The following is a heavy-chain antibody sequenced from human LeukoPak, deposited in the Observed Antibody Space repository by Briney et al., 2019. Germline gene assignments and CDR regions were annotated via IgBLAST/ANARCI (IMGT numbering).Heavy chain of an antibody. CDR2: ISAYNGNT. J-gene: IGHJ6*02. V-gene: IGHV1-18*01. Sequence: GASVKVSCKASGYTFTSYGISWVRQAPGQGLEWMGWISAYNGNTNYAQKLQGRATMTTDTSTSTAYMELRSLRSDDTAVYYCARDQATGIQLWVRPREDYYGMDVWGQGTTVTVSS. D-gene: IGHD5-18*01. CDR1: GYTFTSYG. CDR3: ARDQATGIQLWVRPREDYYGMDV.